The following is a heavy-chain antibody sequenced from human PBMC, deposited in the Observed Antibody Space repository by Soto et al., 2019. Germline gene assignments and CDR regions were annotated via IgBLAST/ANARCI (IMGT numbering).Heavy chain of an antibody. D-gene: IGHD6-13*01. J-gene: IGHJ4*02. CDR3: VRFGGAAAGPGDY. CDR1: EFTFSSYE. Sequence: EVQLVGSGGGLVQPGGSLRLSCVASEFTFSSYEMNWVRQAPGKGLEWVSYISSSGTTIYYTDSVKGRFTISRDNAKKSLYLQMNSLRAEDTAVYYCVRFGGAAAGPGDYWGQGTLVTVSS. CDR2: ISSSGTTI. V-gene: IGHV3-48*03.